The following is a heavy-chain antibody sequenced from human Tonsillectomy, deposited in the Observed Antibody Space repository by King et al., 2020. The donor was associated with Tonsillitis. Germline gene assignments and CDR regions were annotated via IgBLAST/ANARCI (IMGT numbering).Heavy chain of an antibody. CDR1: GYTFSGCY. V-gene: IGHV1-2*02. J-gene: IGHJ5*02. Sequence: QLVQSGTEVKRPGASVKVSCQASGYTFSGCYIHWVRQAPGQGLEWMGWINPHNGLTKYAQKFQDRVTMTRDTSADTANMELTRLGSDDTAVYYCARDTIFDGESMGWFDLWGPGTLVTGS. CDR2: INPHNGLT. CDR3: ARDTIFDGESMGWFDL. D-gene: IGHD2-21*01.